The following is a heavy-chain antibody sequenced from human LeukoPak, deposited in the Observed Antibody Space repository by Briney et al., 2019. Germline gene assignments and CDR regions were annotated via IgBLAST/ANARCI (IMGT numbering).Heavy chain of an antibody. CDR3: TRERRDFWSGYYGGPSSNWFDP. CDR2: TRSKAYGGTT. D-gene: IGHD3-3*01. Sequence: LSGGSLRLSCTASGFTFGDYAMSWVRQAPGKGLEWVGFTRSKAYGGTTEYAASVKGRFTISRDDSKSIAYLQMNSLKTEDTAVYYCTRERRDFWSGYYGGPSSNWFDPWGQGTLVTVSS. V-gene: IGHV3-49*04. CDR1: GFTFGDYA. J-gene: IGHJ5*02.